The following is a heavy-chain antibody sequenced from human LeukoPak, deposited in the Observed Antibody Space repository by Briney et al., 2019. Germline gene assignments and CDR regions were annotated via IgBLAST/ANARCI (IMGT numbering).Heavy chain of an antibody. J-gene: IGHJ4*02. CDR2: ISSSSSTI. CDR3: AREGNYVDY. Sequence: GGSLRLSCAASGFTFSSYSMNWVRQAPGKGLEWVSYISSSSSTIYCADSVKGRFTISRDNAKNSLYLQMNSLRAEDTAVYYCAREGNYVDYWGQGTLVTVSS. V-gene: IGHV3-48*04. CDR1: GFTFSSYS. D-gene: IGHD3-10*01.